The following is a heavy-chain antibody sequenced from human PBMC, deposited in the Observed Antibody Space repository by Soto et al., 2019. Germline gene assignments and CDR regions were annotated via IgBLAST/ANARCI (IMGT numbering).Heavy chain of an antibody. J-gene: IGHJ5*02. Sequence: SETLSITLAVSGGSMSIGGYSWSWIRQPPGKGLEWIGYIYHSGSTYYNPSLKSRVTISVDRSKNQFSLKLSSVTAADTAVYYCARVPDRWGQGTLVT. CDR2: IYHSGST. CDR1: GGSMSIGGYS. V-gene: IGHV4-30-2*01. CDR3: ARVPDR. D-gene: IGHD2-2*01.